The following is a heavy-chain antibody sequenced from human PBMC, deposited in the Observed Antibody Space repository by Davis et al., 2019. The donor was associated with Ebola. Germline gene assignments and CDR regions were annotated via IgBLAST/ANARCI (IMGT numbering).Heavy chain of an antibody. CDR2: ISSSSSYI. CDR3: ASGSNSSGWYVSWFDP. D-gene: IGHD6-19*01. V-gene: IGHV3-21*01. CDR1: GFTLSSYS. J-gene: IGHJ5*02. Sequence: PGGSLRLSCAASGFTLSSYSMNWVRQAPGKGLEWVSSISSSSSYIYYADSVKGRFTISRDNAKNSLYLQMNSLRAEDTAVYYCASGSNSSGWYVSWFDPWAREPWSPSPQ.